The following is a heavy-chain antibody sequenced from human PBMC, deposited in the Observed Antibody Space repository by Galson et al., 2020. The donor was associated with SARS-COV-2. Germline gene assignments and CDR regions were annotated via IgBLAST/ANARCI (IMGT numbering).Heavy chain of an antibody. CDR2: IYYSWST. V-gene: IGHV4-39*01. D-gene: IGHD2-15*01. J-gene: IGHJ5*02. Sequence: SETLSLTCTVSGGSISSSSYYWGWLRQPPGQGLEWNRSIYYSWSTYYNPSLKSRVTITVDTSKNQFSLKLSPVTAADTAVYYCARLLDCSGGSCPHNWFEPWGQGTLVTVSS. CDR3: ARLLDCSGGSCPHNWFEP. CDR1: GGSISSSSYY.